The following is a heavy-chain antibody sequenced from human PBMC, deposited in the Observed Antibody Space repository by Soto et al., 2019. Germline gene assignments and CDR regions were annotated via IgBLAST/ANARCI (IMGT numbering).Heavy chain of an antibody. CDR3: VRTTVTTGRVYFDY. Sequence: PSETLSLTCSVSGYSISRGYYWGWIRQPPGKDLEWLGSVFHGGNTYDNPSLKSPVTISLDTSKNQFSLRLASVTAADTALYYFVRTTVTTGRVYFDYWGQGILVTVSS. V-gene: IGHV4-38-2*01. D-gene: IGHD4-17*01. CDR2: VFHGGNT. J-gene: IGHJ4*02. CDR1: GYSISRGYY.